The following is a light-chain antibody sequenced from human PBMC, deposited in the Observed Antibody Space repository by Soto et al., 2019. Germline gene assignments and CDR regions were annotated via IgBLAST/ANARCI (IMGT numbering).Light chain of an antibody. CDR1: QSLQHNNGHTL. CDR3: MQALQTPRT. J-gene: IGKJ1*01. V-gene: IGKV2-28*01. CDR2: LGY. Sequence: EIVMTQSPLSLTFTPGEPASISCKSSQSLQHNNGHTLLDWYMQKPGQSPQLLISLGYRRAPGAQDRFSVSGSGTDFTLRISTVEADDAAIYYCMQALQTPRTFGQGTKLEI.